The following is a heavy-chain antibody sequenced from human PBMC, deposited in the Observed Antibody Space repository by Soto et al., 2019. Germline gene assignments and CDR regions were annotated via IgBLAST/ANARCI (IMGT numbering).Heavy chain of an antibody. D-gene: IGHD2-15*01. CDR3: TGGYCTGGTCYSGYFQH. V-gene: IGHV3-73*02. Sequence: EVQLVQSGGGLVQPGGSLKLSCAASGFTFSGSTVHWVRQASGEGLQWVGRIRSKANDYATTYIASVKGRFTISRDDSRNTAYLQMSALKTEDTAVYSCTGGYCTGGTCYSGYFQHWGQGALVTVFS. J-gene: IGHJ1*01. CDR1: GFTFSGST. CDR2: IRSKANDYAT.